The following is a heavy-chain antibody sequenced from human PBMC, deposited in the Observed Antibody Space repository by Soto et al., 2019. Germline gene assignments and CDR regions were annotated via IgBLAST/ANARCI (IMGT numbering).Heavy chain of an antibody. V-gene: IGHV3-23*01. CDR1: GFTFDSYA. J-gene: IGHJ4*02. D-gene: IGHD3-22*01. CDR2: ISGGGGST. CDR3: AKGIRTVVVIHYLDY. Sequence: GGSLRLSCAASGFTFDSYAMSWVRQAPGKGLEWVSVISGGGGSTYYADSVKGRFTISRDNSKNTLYLQMNSLRAEDTAVYYCAKGIRTVVVIHYLDYCGQGTLVTVSS.